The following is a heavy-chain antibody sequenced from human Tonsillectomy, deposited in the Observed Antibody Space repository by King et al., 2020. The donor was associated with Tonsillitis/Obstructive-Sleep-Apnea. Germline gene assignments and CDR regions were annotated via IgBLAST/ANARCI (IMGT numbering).Heavy chain of an antibody. Sequence: VQLVQSGGGLVKPGGSLRLSCAASGFTFSSYSMNWVRQAPGKGLEWVLSIISSSSYIYYADSVKGRFTISRENAKNSLSLQLNSLRAEDTAVYYCARAKTTWGLLPDFWGQGTLVTVSS. V-gene: IGHV3-21*01. J-gene: IGHJ4*02. D-gene: IGHD1-26*01. CDR3: ARAKTTWGLLPDF. CDR2: IISSSSYI. CDR1: GFTFSSYS.